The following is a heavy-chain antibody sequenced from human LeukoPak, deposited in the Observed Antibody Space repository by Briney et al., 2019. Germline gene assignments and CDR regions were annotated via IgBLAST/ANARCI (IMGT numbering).Heavy chain of an antibody. CDR1: GYTFTSYG. CDR3: ARDLRYFDWPPRFYYYYGMDV. CDR2: ISAYNGNT. J-gene: IGHJ6*02. D-gene: IGHD3-9*01. V-gene: IGHV1-18*01. Sequence: ASVKVSCKASGYTFTSYGISWVRQAPGQGLEWMGWISAYNGNTNYAQKLQGRVTMTTDTSTSTAYVELRSLRSDDTAVYYCARDLRYFDWPPRFYYYYGMDVWGQGTTVTVSS.